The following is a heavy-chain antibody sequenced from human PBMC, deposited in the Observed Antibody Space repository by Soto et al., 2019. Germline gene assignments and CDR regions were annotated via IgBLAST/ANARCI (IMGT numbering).Heavy chain of an antibody. J-gene: IGHJ5*02. CDR1: GGSISSYY. Sequence: QVQLQESGPGLVKPSVTLSLTCTVSGGSISSYYWSWIRQPAGKGLEWIGRIYTSGSTNYNPSLKSRVTMSVDTSKNQFSLKLSSVTAADTAVYYCAREMGYSSSWYNWFDPWGQGTLVTVSS. D-gene: IGHD6-13*01. CDR3: AREMGYSSSWYNWFDP. V-gene: IGHV4-4*07. CDR2: IYTSGST.